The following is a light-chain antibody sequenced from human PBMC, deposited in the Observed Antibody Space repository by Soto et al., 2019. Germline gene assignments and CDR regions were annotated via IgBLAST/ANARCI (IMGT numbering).Light chain of an antibody. CDR3: SSYTRSSPYV. V-gene: IGLV2-14*01. J-gene: IGLJ1*01. CDR2: EVS. CDR1: SSDVGDYIY. Sequence: QSALTQPASVSGSPGQSITISCTGTSSDVGDYIYVSWYQQHPGKAPKLMIDEVSNRPSGVSNRFSGSKSGNTASLTISGLQAEDEADYYCSSYTRSSPYVFGTGTKVPVL.